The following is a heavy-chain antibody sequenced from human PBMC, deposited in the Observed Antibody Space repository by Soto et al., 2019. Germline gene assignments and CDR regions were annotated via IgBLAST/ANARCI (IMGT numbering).Heavy chain of an antibody. Sequence: KSGGSLRLSCAAPGFTFTSYSMNWVRRAPGKGLEWVSSISSTTNYIYYGDSMKGRFTISRDNAKNSLYLEMNSLRAEDTAVYYCARESEDLTSNFDYWGQGTLVTVSS. J-gene: IGHJ4*02. V-gene: IGHV3-21*06. CDR3: ARESEDLTSNFDY. CDR2: ISSTTNYI. CDR1: GFTFTSYS.